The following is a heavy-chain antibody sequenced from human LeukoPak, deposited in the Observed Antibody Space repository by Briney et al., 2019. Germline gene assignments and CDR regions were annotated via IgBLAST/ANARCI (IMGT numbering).Heavy chain of an antibody. V-gene: IGHV4-59*01. CDR2: IYYSGST. D-gene: IGHD6-6*01. CDR3: ARESIAARPGWVYYFDY. CDR1: GGSISSYY. Sequence: SETLSLTCTDPGGSISSYYWSWIRQPPGKGLEWIGYIYYSGSTNYNPSLKSRVTISVDTSKNQFSLKLSSVTAADTAVYYCARESIAARPGWVYYFDYWGQGTLVTVSS. J-gene: IGHJ4*02.